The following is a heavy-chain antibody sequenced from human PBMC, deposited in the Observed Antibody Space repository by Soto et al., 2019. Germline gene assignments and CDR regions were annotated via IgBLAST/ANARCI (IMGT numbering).Heavy chain of an antibody. CDR3: AKDRATVTQYYYYGMDV. Sequence: QVQLVESGGGVVQPGRSLRLSCAASGFTFSSYGMHWVRQAPGKGLEWVAVISYDGSNKYYADSVKGRFTISRDNSKNTLYLQMNSLRAEDTAVYYCAKDRATVTQYYYYGMDVWGQGTTVTVSS. CDR2: ISYDGSNK. CDR1: GFTFSSYG. V-gene: IGHV3-30*18. J-gene: IGHJ6*02. D-gene: IGHD4-17*01.